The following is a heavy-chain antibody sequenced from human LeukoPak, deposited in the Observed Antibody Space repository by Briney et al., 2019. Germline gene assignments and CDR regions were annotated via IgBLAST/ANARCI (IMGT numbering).Heavy chain of an antibody. V-gene: IGHV4-39*07. CDR2: IYYSGST. D-gene: IGHD4-17*01. CDR3: ARDASTVGAFDI. J-gene: IGHJ3*02. CDR1: GGSISSSSYY. Sequence: PSETLSLTCTVSGGSISSSSYYRGWIRQPPRKGLEWIGSIYYSGSTYYNPSLKSRVTISVDTSKNQFSLKLSSVTAADTAVYYCARDASTVGAFDIWGQGTMVTVSS.